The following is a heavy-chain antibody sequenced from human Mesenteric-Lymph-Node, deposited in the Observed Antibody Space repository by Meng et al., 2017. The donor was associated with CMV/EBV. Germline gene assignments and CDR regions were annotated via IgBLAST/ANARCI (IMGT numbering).Heavy chain of an antibody. CDR3: ARDGMLSGSYFGRDDYFDY. V-gene: IGHV3-73*01. D-gene: IGHD1-26*01. CDR2: IRIKANTYAT. J-gene: IGHJ4*02. Sequence: GESLKISCAASGFTFSGSAIHWVRQASGKGLEWVGRIRIKANTYATAYTASMKGRFTISRDNTKNSLYLQMNSLRAEDTALYYCARDGMLSGSYFGRDDYFDYWGQGTLVTVSS. CDR1: GFTFSGSA.